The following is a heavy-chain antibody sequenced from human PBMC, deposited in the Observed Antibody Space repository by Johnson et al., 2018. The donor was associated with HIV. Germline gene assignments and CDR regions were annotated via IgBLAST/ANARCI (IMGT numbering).Heavy chain of an antibody. V-gene: IGHV3-30-3*01. D-gene: IGHD3-22*01. J-gene: IGHJ3*02. Sequence: QMHLVESGGGLVQPGRSLRLSCAASGFTFSRYWLTWVRQAPGKGLEWVAVISYDGSNKYYADSVKGRFTISRDNSKNTLYLQMNSLRAEDTAVYYCARENSSGYHDAFDIWGQGTLVTVSS. CDR2: ISYDGSNK. CDR1: GFTFSRYW. CDR3: ARENSSGYHDAFDI.